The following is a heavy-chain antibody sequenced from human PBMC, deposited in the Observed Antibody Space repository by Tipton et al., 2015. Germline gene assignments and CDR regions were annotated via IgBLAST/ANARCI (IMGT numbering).Heavy chain of an antibody. D-gene: IGHD1-26*01. CDR3: ARDPLIYSGSPHVFDL. CDR1: GGSISSSTYY. J-gene: IGHJ3*01. CDR2: IYTSGST. Sequence: TLSLTCSVSGGSISSSTYYWTWIRQHTGKGLEWIGRIYTSGSTNYNPSLKSRVSMSVDTFKNLFSLRLNSVTAADTAVYYCARDPLIYSGSPHVFDLWGQGTMVTVSS. V-gene: IGHV4-61*02.